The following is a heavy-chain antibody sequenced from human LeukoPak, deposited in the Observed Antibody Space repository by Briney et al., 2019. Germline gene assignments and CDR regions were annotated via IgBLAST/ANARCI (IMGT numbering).Heavy chain of an antibody. J-gene: IGHJ4*02. CDR3: ARETGRDGYKDLDY. Sequence: ASVTVSFTCSVYTFTTYYIHWVRQAPGQGHGWVGWVNPDSGGTNYAQNSQGRVTLTRDTSISTAYMELRSLRSDDTAVYYCARETGRDGYKDLDYWGQGTLVTVSS. V-gene: IGHV1-2*02. CDR1: VYTFTTYY. D-gene: IGHD5-24*01. CDR2: VNPDSGGT.